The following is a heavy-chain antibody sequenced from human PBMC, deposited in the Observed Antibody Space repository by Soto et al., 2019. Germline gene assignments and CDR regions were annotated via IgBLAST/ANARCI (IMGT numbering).Heavy chain of an antibody. CDR3: ARLQFGEGFDY. Sequence: SEPLSLTCSVSGGSIIGGGFSWSWIRQPPGKGLEWIGYILHTGGTQYNPSLKSRVSMSVDKSKNQFSLHLTSVTAADTAVYYCARLQFGEGFDYWGQGALVTVSS. J-gene: IGHJ4*02. V-gene: IGHV4-30-2*01. CDR2: ILHTGGT. D-gene: IGHD3-10*01. CDR1: GGSIIGGGFS.